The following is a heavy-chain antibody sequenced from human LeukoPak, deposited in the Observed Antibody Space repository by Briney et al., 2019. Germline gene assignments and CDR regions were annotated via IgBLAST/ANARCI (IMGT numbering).Heavy chain of an antibody. V-gene: IGHV1-18*01. CDR3: ARAIHFAEGRDY. D-gene: IGHD2-2*02. CDR1: GYTFTSYG. CDR2: ISAYNGNT. J-gene: IGHJ4*02. Sequence: ASGKVSCKASGYTFTSYGISWVRQAAGQGLEWMGWISAYNGNTNYAQKLQGRVTMTTDTSTGTAYMELRSLRSDDTAVYYCARAIHFAEGRDYWGQGTLVTVSS.